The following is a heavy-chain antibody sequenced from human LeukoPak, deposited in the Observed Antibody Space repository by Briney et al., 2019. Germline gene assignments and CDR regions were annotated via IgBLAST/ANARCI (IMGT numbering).Heavy chain of an antibody. CDR3: ARGADSGYSSDN. CDR1: GFTFDTYS. D-gene: IGHD3-9*01. CDR2: ISAASHGI. J-gene: IGHJ4*02. Sequence: SGGSLRLSCAASGFTFDTYSMTWVRQAPGKGLEWISHISAASHGIKYVASVKGRFTISRDNAKNTLYLQMNSLRAEDTAVYYCARGADSGYSSDNWGQGTLVSVSS. V-gene: IGHV3-48*04.